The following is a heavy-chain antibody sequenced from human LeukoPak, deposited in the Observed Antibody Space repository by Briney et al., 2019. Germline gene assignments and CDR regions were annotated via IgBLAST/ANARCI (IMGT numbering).Heavy chain of an antibody. D-gene: IGHD3-10*01. CDR3: ARGRTVRGVRGPKNWFDP. Sequence: SETLSLTCAVYGGSFSGYYWSWIRQPPGKGLEWIGEINHSGSTNYNPSLKSRVTISVDTSKNQFSLKLSSVTAADTAVYYCARGRTVRGVRGPKNWFDPWGQGTLVTVSS. V-gene: IGHV4-34*01. CDR1: GGSFSGYY. CDR2: INHSGST. J-gene: IGHJ5*02.